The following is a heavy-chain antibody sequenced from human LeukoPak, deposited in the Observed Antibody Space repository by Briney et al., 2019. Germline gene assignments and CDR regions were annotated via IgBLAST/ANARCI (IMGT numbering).Heavy chain of an antibody. D-gene: IGHD6-13*01. J-gene: IGHJ4*02. CDR3: ARDEGSSWYAY. CDR2: IYHSGST. V-gene: IGHV4-38-2*02. Sequence: PSETLSLTCTVSGYSISSGYYWGWIRQPPGKGLEWIGCIYHSGSTYYNPSLKSRVTISVDTSKDQFSLKLSSVTAADTAVYYCARDEGSSWYAYWGQGTLVTVSS. CDR1: GYSISSGYY.